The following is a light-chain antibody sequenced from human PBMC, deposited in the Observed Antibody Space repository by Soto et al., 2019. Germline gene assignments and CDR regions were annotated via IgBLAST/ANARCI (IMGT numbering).Light chain of an antibody. CDR1: HTLRNNY. CDR2: DAS. J-gene: IGKJ4*01. Sequence: EFVFTQSPCTLSLSPGERATLSCRASHTLRNNYLAWYQQKPGQAPRLMSYDASSRATGIPDRFSGGGSGTDFTLTIRRLEPEDFAVYYCQDFSSYPLTLGGGTKVDIK. CDR3: QDFSSYPLT. V-gene: IGKV3-20*01.